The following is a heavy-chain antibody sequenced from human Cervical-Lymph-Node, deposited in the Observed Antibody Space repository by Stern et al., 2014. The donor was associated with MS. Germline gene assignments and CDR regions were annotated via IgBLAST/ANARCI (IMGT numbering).Heavy chain of an antibody. V-gene: IGHV1-2*02. D-gene: IGHD3-3*01. Sequence: VQLVQSGAEVKKPGASVKVSCKASGYTFTGYYMHWVRQAPGQGLEWMGWINPNSGGTNYAQKFQGRVTMTRDTSISTAYMELSRLRSDDTAVYYCARVPYYDFWSGPFDYWGQGTLVTVSS. CDR2: INPNSGGT. J-gene: IGHJ4*02. CDR3: ARVPYYDFWSGPFDY. CDR1: GYTFTGYY.